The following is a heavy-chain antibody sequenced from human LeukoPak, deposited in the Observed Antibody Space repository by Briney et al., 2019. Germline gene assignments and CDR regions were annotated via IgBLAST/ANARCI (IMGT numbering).Heavy chain of an antibody. CDR3: ARESVLRYFDWPPNNWFDP. Sequence: ASVKVSCKASGYTFTGYYMHWVRQAPGQGLEWMGWINPNSGGTNYAQKFQGRVTMTRDTSINTAYMELSRLRSDDTAVYYCARESVLRYFDWPPNNWFDPWGQGTLVTVSS. CDR1: GYTFTGYY. CDR2: INPNSGGT. D-gene: IGHD3-9*01. J-gene: IGHJ5*02. V-gene: IGHV1-2*02.